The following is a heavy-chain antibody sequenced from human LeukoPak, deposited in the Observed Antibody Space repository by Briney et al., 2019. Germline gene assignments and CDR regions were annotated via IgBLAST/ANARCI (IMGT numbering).Heavy chain of an antibody. Sequence: ASVKVSCKASGGTFTSYDINWVRQATGQGLEWMGWMNPNSGNTGYAQKFQGRVAITRNTSISTAYMELSSLRSEDTAVYYCAREYCGGDNCWFDPWGQGTLVTVSS. V-gene: IGHV1-8*03. J-gene: IGHJ5*02. CDR3: AREYCGGDNCWFDP. CDR2: MNPNSGNT. CDR1: GGTFTSYD. D-gene: IGHD2-21*02.